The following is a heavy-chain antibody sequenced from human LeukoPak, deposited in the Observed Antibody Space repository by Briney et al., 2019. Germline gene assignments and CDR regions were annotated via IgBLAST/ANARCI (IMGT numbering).Heavy chain of an antibody. CDR1: GYSFTSYW. D-gene: IGHD5-18*01. CDR3: ARGPDTAMVSLDY. V-gene: IGHV5-51*01. Sequence: GESLKISCKGSGYSFTSYWIGWVRQMPGKGLEWMGIIYPGDSDTRYSPSFQGQVTTSADKSISTAYLQWSSLKASDTAMYYCARGPDTAMVSLDYWGQGTLVTVSS. CDR2: IYPGDSDT. J-gene: IGHJ4*02.